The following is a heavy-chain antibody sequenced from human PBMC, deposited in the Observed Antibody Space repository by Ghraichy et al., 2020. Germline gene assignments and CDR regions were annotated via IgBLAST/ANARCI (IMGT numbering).Heavy chain of an antibody. J-gene: IGHJ4*02. D-gene: IGHD6-19*01. CDR1: GFTFSSYS. CDR2: ISSSSSYI. Sequence: GGSLRLSCAASGFTFSSYSMNWVRQAPGKGLEWVSSISSSSSYIYYADSVKGRITISRDNAKNSLYLQMNSLRAEDTAVYYCARRIAVAGKGLDYWGQGTLVTVSS. CDR3: ARRIAVAGKGLDY. V-gene: IGHV3-21*01.